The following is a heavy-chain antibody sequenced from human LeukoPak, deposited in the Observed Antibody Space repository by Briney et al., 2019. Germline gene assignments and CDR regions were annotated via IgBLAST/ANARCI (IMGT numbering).Heavy chain of an antibody. CDR1: GFTFSDYY. D-gene: IGHD6-19*01. J-gene: IGHJ4*02. V-gene: IGHV3-11*05. CDR2: ISSSSSYT. CDR3: TKDLMTGFSSGWYFGY. Sequence: PGGSLRLSCAASGFTFSDYYMSWIRQAPGKGLEWVSYISSSSSYTNYADSVKGRFTISRDNAKNSLYLQMNSLRAEDTAVYYCTKDLMTGFSSGWYFGYWGLGTLVTVSS.